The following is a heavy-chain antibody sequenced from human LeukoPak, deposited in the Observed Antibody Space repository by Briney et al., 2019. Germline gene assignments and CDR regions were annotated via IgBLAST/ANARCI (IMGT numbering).Heavy chain of an antibody. CDR3: ARDRSNDFWSGYYGFDY. D-gene: IGHD3-3*01. CDR2: IYYSGST. J-gene: IGHJ4*02. V-gene: IGHV4-59*01. CDR1: GGSISSYY. Sequence: SETLSLTCTVSGGSISSYYWSWIRQPPGKGLEWIGYIYYSGSTNYNPSLKSRVTIPVDTSKNQFSLKLSSVTAADTAVYYCARDRSNDFWSGYYGFDYWGQGTLVTVSS.